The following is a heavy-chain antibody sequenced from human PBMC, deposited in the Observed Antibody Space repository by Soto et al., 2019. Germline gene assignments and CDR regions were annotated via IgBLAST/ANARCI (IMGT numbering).Heavy chain of an antibody. V-gene: IGHV6-1*01. Sequence: PSQTLSLTCAISGDSVSTNSATWDWIRQSPSRGLEWLGRTYYRSKWYNDYAVSVKGRITINPDTSNSQFSLKLSSVTAADTAVYYCARDHDSSGDFDYWGQGTLVTVSS. CDR2: TYYRSKWYN. CDR3: ARDHDSSGDFDY. CDR1: GDSVSTNSAT. J-gene: IGHJ4*02. D-gene: IGHD3-22*01.